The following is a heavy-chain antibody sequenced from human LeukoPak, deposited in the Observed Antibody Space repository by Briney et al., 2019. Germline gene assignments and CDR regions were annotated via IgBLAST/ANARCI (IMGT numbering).Heavy chain of an antibody. J-gene: IGHJ6*03. CDR1: GGSFSGYY. V-gene: IGHV4-34*01. CDR2: INHSGST. CDR3: ARGVTLVVAVYYYYMDV. D-gene: IGHD2-15*01. Sequence: SGTLSLTCAVYGGSFSGYYWSWIRQPPGKGLEWIGEINHSGSTNYNPSLKSRVTISVDTSKNQFSLKLSPVTAADTAVYYCARGVTLVVAVYYYYMDVWGKGTTVTVSS.